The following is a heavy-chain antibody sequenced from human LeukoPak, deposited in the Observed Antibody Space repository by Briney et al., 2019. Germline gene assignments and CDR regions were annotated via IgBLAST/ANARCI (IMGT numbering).Heavy chain of an antibody. D-gene: IGHD3-10*01. CDR3: AEEGSWYASGPIDY. CDR1: GFTFSSYA. V-gene: IGHV3-23*01. J-gene: IGHJ4*02. Sequence: GGSLRLSCAASGFTFSSYAMRWVRQAPGKGLEWVAVISGSGGSTYFADPVKGRFSISRDNSKNTVYLQVNSLRAEDTAVYYCAEEGSWYASGPIDYWGQGTLVTVSS. CDR2: ISGSGGST.